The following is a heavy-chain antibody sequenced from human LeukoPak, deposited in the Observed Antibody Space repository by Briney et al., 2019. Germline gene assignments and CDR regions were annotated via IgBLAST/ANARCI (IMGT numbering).Heavy chain of an antibody. V-gene: IGHV3-9*03. CDR3: ARRSGNGWYYFDS. J-gene: IGHJ4*02. Sequence: PGGSLRLSCAASGFAFDDYAMHWVRQAPGKGLEWVSGISWNSGSIVYADSVKGRFTISRDNAKKSLYLQMNRLRAEDMAFYYCARRSGNGWYYFDSWGQGTLVTVSS. D-gene: IGHD6-19*01. CDR1: GFAFDDYA. CDR2: ISWNSGSI.